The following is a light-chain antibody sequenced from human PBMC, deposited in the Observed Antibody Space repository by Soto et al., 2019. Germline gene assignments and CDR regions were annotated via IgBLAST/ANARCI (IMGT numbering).Light chain of an antibody. CDR3: QQYSKWPPYT. CDR1: QSVSSN. V-gene: IGKV3-15*01. J-gene: IGKJ2*01. Sequence: EIVMTQSPANLSVSPGERATLSCRASQSVSSNLAWYQQKPGQGPRLLIYGASTRATSIPDRFSGSGSGTEFTLTINSLQSEDFAVYYCQQYSKWPPYTFGQGTKLEIK. CDR2: GAS.